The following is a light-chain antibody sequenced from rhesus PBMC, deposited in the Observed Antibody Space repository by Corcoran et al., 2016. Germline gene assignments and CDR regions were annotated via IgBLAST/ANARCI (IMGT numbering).Light chain of an antibody. Sequence: DIQMTQSPSSLSASVGDKVTITCRASQDISSWLAWYQQKPGKAPKLLIYKTSKLQSGVPSRFSGSGSGTDFTLTSSSLQPEDFATLYCLQYNSSPWTFGQGTKVEIK. V-gene: IGKV1-22*01. CDR2: KTS. CDR1: QDISSW. CDR3: LQYNSSPWT. J-gene: IGKJ1*01.